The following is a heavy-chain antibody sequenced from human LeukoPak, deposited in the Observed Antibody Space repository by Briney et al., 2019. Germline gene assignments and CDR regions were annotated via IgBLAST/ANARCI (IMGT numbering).Heavy chain of an antibody. CDR3: AREGKVAYGVITLGANWFDP. CDR2: IYYSGST. J-gene: IGHJ5*02. Sequence: PSETLSLTYTVSGGSISSGDYYWSWIRQPPGKGLEWIGYIYYSGSTYYNPSLKSRFTISVDTSKNQFSLKLSSVTAADTAVYYCAREGKVAYGVITLGANWFDPWGQGTLVTVSS. D-gene: IGHD3-22*01. V-gene: IGHV4-30-4*08. CDR1: GGSISSGDYY.